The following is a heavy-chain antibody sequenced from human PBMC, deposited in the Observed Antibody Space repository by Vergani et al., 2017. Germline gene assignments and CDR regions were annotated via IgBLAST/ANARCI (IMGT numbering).Heavy chain of an antibody. J-gene: IGHJ4*02. D-gene: IGHD6-19*01. V-gene: IGHV7-4-1*01. CDR2: INPTTGNP. Sequence: QEQLVQSGSELKKPGASVKVSCKAPGYSFNNYAIHWVRQAPGQGLEWMGWINPTTGNPTYARAFTGRFVFSLDTSISTAYLQIGGLKAEDTAVYFCARAKRGRLAVGATDSWGQGTLLTVSS. CDR1: GYSFNNYA. CDR3: ARAKRGRLAVGATDS.